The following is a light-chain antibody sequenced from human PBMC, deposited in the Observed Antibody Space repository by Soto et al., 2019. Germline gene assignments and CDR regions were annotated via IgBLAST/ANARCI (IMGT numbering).Light chain of an antibody. CDR3: CSYAGADIFAV. V-gene: IGLV2-23*01. CDR1: SSDVGRYER. Sequence: QSALTQPASVSGSPGQSITISCIGTSSDVGRYERVSWYQWHPGKAPKLMIYEDYRRPSGISNRFSGSKSGNTASLTIYGLQAEDVADYFCCSYAGADIFAVFGGGTKLTVL. CDR2: EDY. J-gene: IGLJ3*02.